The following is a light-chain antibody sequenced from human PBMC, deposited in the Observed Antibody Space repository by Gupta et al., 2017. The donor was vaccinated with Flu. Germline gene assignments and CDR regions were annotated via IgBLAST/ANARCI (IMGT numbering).Light chain of an antibody. CDR3: QQYNNFPLT. V-gene: IGKV1-5*03. Sequence: DIQMTQSPSTLSASVGDRVTITCRASQSISSWLAWYQQKPGKAPNLLIYKASSLESGVSSRFSGSGFGTEFTLTISSLQPDDLATYYCQQYNNFPLTFGGGTXVEIK. J-gene: IGKJ4*01. CDR2: KAS. CDR1: QSISSW.